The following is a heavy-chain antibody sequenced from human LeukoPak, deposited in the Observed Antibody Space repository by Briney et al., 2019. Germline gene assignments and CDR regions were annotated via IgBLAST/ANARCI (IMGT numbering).Heavy chain of an antibody. Sequence: SETLSLTRTVSGGSISSGDYYWSWIRQPPGKGLEWIGYIYYSGSTYYNPSLKSRVTTSVDTSKNQFSLKLSSVTAADTAVYYCASLKLGIYAFDIWGQRTMVTVSS. J-gene: IGHJ3*02. CDR3: ASLKLGIYAFDI. D-gene: IGHD7-27*01. CDR1: GGSISSGDYY. V-gene: IGHV4-30-4*01. CDR2: IYYSGST.